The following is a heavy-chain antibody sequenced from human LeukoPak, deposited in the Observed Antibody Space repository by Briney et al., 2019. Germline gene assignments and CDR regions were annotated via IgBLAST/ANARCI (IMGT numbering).Heavy chain of an antibody. J-gene: IGHJ6*02. Sequence: SLRLSCAASGFTFDDYAMHWVRQGAGKGLEWVSGISWNSGTIDYADSVKGRFTISRDNAKNSLYLQMNSLRAEDTAVYYCTRDLMDYDVSTGLHHYYMDVWGQGTTVTVSS. D-gene: IGHD3-9*01. CDR3: TRDLMDYDVSTGLHHYYMDV. V-gene: IGHV3-9*01. CDR2: ISWNSGTI. CDR1: GFTFDDYA.